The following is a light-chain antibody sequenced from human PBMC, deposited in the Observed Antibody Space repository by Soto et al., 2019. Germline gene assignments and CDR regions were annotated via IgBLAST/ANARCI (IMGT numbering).Light chain of an antibody. Sequence: QSVLTQPPSVSAAPGQKVTISCSGNTSNVGNDYVSWYQQLPGTAPKLLIYDNNKRPSGIPDRFSGSKSGTSATLGITGLQTGDEDDYYCGTWDSSLSARVFGGGTKLTVL. V-gene: IGLV1-51*01. J-gene: IGLJ2*01. CDR3: GTWDSSLSARV. CDR2: DNN. CDR1: TSNVGNDY.